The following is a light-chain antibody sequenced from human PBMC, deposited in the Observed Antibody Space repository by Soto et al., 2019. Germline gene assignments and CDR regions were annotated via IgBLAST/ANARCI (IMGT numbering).Light chain of an antibody. V-gene: IGKV3-20*01. Sequence: VLTQSPGILSVSPGERATLSCRASQNINNNYLAWYQLKTGQAPRLLMYGASSRATDIPDRLSGSGSGTDLNLTIRRLEPEDFAVYYCQKYGVSPRTFGPGTKVDIK. CDR2: GAS. J-gene: IGKJ1*01. CDR1: QNINNNY. CDR3: QKYGVSPRT.